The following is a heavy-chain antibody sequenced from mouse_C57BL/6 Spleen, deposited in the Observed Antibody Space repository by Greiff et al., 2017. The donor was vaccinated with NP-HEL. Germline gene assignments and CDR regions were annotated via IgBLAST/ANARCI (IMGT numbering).Heavy chain of an antibody. J-gene: IGHJ3*01. CDR3: ARWDSSGPFAY. V-gene: IGHV1-82*01. CDR1: GYAFSSSW. CDR2: IYPGDGDT. Sequence: LEESGPELVKPGASVKISCKASGYAFSSSWMNWVKQRPGKGLEWIGRIYPGDGDTNYNGKFKGKATLTADKSSSTAYMQLSSLTSEDSAVYFCARWDSSGPFAYWGQGTLVTVSA. D-gene: IGHD3-2*02.